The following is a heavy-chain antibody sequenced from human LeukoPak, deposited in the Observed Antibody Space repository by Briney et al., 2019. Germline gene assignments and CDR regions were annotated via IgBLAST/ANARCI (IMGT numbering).Heavy chain of an antibody. Sequence: PGGSLRLSCAASGFTFSNYAMHWVRQAPGKGLEWVAFIRYDGSNKYYADSVKGRFTISRDNSKNTLYLQMNSLRAEDTAVYYCAKDSGFMVRGPLGDNWFDPWGQGTLVTVSS. V-gene: IGHV3-30*02. CDR1: GFTFSNYA. CDR3: AKDSGFMVRGPLGDNWFDP. D-gene: IGHD3-10*01. CDR2: IRYDGSNK. J-gene: IGHJ5*02.